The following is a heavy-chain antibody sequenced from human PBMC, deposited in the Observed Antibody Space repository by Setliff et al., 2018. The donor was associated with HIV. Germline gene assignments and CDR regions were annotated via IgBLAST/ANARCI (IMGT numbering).Heavy chain of an antibody. D-gene: IGHD5-12*01. CDR2: TSTGGPT. Sequence: SETLSLTCTVSGDSINTHYWSWLRQPAGKRLEWIGRTSTGGPTNPSFESRVTISVDTSKNQFSLKLSSVTAADTAVYYCARPSAGGGYNYWYFDLWGRGTLVT. CDR1: GDSINTHY. V-gene: IGHV4-4*07. J-gene: IGHJ2*01. CDR3: ARPSAGGGYNYWYFDL.